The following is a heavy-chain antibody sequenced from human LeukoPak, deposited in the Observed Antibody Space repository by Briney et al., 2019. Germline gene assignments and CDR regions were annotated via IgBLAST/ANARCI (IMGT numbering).Heavy chain of an antibody. CDR2: INAGNGDT. CDR1: GYSFTSYA. Sequence: ASVNVSCKASGYSFTSYAIHWVRQAPGQRLEWMGWINAGNGDTKYSQKFQDRVTITRDTSANTAYMELSSLRSEDTAVYYCAKVGGGPGTTSNYYYTMGVWGQGTTVTVSS. CDR3: AKVGGGPGTTSNYYYTMGV. J-gene: IGHJ6*02. D-gene: IGHD1-1*01. V-gene: IGHV1-3*01.